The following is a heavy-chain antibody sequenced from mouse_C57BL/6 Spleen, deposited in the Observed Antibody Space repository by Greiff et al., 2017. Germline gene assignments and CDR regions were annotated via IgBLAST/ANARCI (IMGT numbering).Heavy chain of an antibody. D-gene: IGHD3-2*02. CDR3: ARRLTPYLDFDV. CDR1: GYTFTSYW. J-gene: IGHJ1*03. Sequence: LQQPGTELVKPGASVKLSCKASGYTFTSYWMHWVKPRPGQGLEWIGNINPSNGGTNYNEKFKSKATLTVDKTSSTAYMQLSSLTSEDSAVYYCARRLTPYLDFDVWGTGTTVTVSS. CDR2: INPSNGGT. V-gene: IGHV1-53*01.